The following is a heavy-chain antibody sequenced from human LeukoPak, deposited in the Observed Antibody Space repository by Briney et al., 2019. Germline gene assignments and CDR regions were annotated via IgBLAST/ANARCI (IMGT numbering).Heavy chain of an antibody. D-gene: IGHD3-3*01. V-gene: IGHV3-7*01. CDR3: ARDGSGFYY. CDR1: GFTFSSYW. CDR2: IKQDGSEK. J-gene: IGHJ4*02. Sequence: GGSLRLSCAASGFTFSSYWMSWVRQAPGKGLEWVANIKQDGSEKYYVDSVKGRITISKDNTKNSLYLEMNSLRVEDTAVYYCARDGSGFYYWGQGTLVTVSS.